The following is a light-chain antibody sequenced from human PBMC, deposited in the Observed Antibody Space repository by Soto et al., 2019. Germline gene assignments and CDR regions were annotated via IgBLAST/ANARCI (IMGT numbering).Light chain of an antibody. CDR3: CSYAGSSTFVV. V-gene: IGLV2-23*03. CDR2: EGS. CDR1: SSDVGCYNL. J-gene: IGLJ2*01. Sequence: QSALTQPASVSGSPGQSITISCTGTSSDVGCYNLVSWYQQHPVKAPKLMIYEGSKRPSGVSNRFSGSKSGNTASLTISGLQAEDEADYYCCSYAGSSTFVVFGGGTKLTVL.